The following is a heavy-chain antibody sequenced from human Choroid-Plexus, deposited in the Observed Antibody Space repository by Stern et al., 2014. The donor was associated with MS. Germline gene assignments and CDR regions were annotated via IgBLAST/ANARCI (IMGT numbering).Heavy chain of an antibody. CDR2: IKPNNGGT. V-gene: IGHV1-2*02. Sequence: QMQLVQSGAEVKKPGASVKVSCKTSGYIFTGYYIHWVRQAPGQGLEGMAWIKPNNGGTKYAQKFQGRCPMSRDTSIITAYVELSSLTSDDTAVYYCARDQRGITIFGVVTDYYYLGMDVWGQGTTVTVSS. J-gene: IGHJ6*02. CDR3: ARDQRGITIFGVVTDYYYLGMDV. D-gene: IGHD3-3*01. CDR1: GYIFTGYY.